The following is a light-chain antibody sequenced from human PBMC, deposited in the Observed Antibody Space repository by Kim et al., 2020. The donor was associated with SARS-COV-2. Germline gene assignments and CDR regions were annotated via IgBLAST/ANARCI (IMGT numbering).Light chain of an antibody. J-gene: IGLJ2*01. CDR2: EVT. V-gene: IGLV2-23*02. Sequence: RSITISSTGTSSDVGNYNLVSWYQHHAGKAPKLWIYEVTKRPSGVSDRFSGSKSGNTASLTFAGLQAEDEADYYCCSYAPGSTIIFGAGTQLTVL. CDR1: SSDVGNYNL. CDR3: CSYAPGSTII.